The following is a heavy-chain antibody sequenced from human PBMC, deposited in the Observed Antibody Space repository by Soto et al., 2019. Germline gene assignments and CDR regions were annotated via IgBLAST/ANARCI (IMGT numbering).Heavy chain of an antibody. Sequence: QGLLVQSGAEVKQPGASVKVSCKASGYSFTTYGISWVRQAPGQGLEWMGWISGYNGDTNNAQKFQDRVTMTIDRSTTTASMELRSLTSDDTAVYYCAKNVHPPYYDYGMDFWGQGTTVTVSS. CDR2: ISGYNGDT. CDR3: AKNVHPPYYDYGMDF. J-gene: IGHJ6*02. CDR1: GYSFTTYG. V-gene: IGHV1-18*01.